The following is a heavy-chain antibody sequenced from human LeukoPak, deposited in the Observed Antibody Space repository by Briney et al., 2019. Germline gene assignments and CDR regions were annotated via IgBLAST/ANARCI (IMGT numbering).Heavy chain of an antibody. D-gene: IGHD3-9*01. V-gene: IGHV3-23*01. CDR2: ISDSGNT. CDR3: AKDGGEYYDILTGYYPRLYYMDV. CDR1: GFTLSSYA. Sequence: GGSLRLSCAASGFTLSSYAMSWVRQAPGKGLEWVSAISDSGNTYHADSVKGRSTITRDNSKNTLYLQMNSLRAEDTAVYYCAKDGGEYYDILTGYYPRLYYMDVWGKGTTVTVSS. J-gene: IGHJ6*03.